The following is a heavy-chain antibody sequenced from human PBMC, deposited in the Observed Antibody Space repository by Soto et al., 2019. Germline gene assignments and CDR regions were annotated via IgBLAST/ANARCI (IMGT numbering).Heavy chain of an antibody. J-gene: IGHJ5*02. Sequence: QLQLQESGPGLVKPSETLSLTCTVSGGSISSSSFHWGWIRQPPGKGLEWIGSIYYSGSTYYSPPLKGRVTISVDTSKNQFPLKLSSVTAADPAVYYCARRERAAGTDWWFDPWGQGTLVTVSS. CDR1: GGSISSSSFH. D-gene: IGHD6-13*01. V-gene: IGHV4-39*01. CDR3: ARRERAAGTDWWFDP. CDR2: IYYSGST.